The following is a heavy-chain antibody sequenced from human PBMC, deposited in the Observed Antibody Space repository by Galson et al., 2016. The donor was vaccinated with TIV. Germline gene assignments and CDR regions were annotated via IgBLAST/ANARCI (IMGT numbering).Heavy chain of an antibody. D-gene: IGHD3-16*01. V-gene: IGHV1-46*03. CDR1: GYTFTRYY. CDR3: ASPHSGSYDFDY. Sequence: SVKVSCKASGYTFTRYYIHWVRQAAGQGLEWMGIIVPSNGGTTYAQKFQGRLTLTRDTSTSTVYFELSSLTSEDTALYYCASPHSGSYDFDYWGQGTLVTVSS. J-gene: IGHJ4*02. CDR2: IVPSNGGT.